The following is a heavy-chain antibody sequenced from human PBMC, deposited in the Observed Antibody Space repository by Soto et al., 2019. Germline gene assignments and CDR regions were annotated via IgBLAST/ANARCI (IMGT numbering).Heavy chain of an antibody. CDR2: MNPNSGNT. V-gene: IGHV1-8*01. J-gene: IGHJ5*02. CDR1: GYTFTSYD. Sequence: QVQLVQSGAEVKKPGASVKVSCKASGYTFTSYDINWVRQATGQGLEWMGWMNPNSGNTGYAQKFQGRVTMTRNTSISTAYMDLSSLRSEHTAVYYCARERSAAGTGWFDPWGQGTLVTVSS. D-gene: IGHD6-13*01. CDR3: ARERSAAGTGWFDP.